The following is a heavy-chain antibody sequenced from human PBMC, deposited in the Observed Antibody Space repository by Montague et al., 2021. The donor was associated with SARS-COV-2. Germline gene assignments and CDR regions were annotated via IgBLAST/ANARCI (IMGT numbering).Heavy chain of an antibody. CDR2: MSYGEST. CDR3: ARRDGYCSSTRCPHWSDP. D-gene: IGHD2-2*01. V-gene: IGHV4-59*01. Sequence: SETLSLTCTVSGGSISSYYWGWIRQPPGKGLEWIGYMSYGESTNYNPSLKSRVTISVDTSKNQLSLKVNSVTAADTAVYYCARRDGYCSSTRCPHWSDPWGQGTLVTVSS. CDR1: GGSISSYY. J-gene: IGHJ5*02.